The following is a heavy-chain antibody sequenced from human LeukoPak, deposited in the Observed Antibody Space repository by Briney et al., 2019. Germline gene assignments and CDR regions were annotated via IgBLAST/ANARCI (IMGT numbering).Heavy chain of an antibody. Sequence: GGSLRLSCAASGFTFSSYAMHWVRQAPGKGLEWVAVISYDGSNKYYADSVKGRFTISRDNSKNTLYLQMNSLRAEDTAVYYCARAVGIGYYLMDVWGKGTTVTVSS. V-gene: IGHV3-30-3*01. D-gene: IGHD3-22*01. CDR3: ARAVGIGYYLMDV. CDR1: GFTFSSYA. CDR2: ISYDGSNK. J-gene: IGHJ6*04.